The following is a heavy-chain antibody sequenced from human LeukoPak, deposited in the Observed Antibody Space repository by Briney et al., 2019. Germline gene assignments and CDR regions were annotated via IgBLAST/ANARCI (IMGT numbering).Heavy chain of an antibody. D-gene: IGHD3-10*01. CDR2: IYYSGST. J-gene: IGHJ6*02. CDR1: GGSFSGYY. Sequence: PSETLSLTCAVYGGSFSGYYWSWIRQPPGKGLEWIGYIYYSGSTNYNPSLKSRVTISVDTSKNQFSLKLSSVTAADTAVYYCARSEVELYGMDVWGQGTTVTVSS. V-gene: IGHV4-59*08. CDR3: ARSEVELYGMDV.